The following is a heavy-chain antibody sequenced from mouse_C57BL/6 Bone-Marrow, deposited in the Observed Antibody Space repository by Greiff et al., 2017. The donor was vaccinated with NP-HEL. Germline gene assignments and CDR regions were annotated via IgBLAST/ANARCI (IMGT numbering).Heavy chain of an antibody. CDR3: ARELRRYYYAMDY. D-gene: IGHD3-2*02. V-gene: IGHV1-52*01. CDR2: IDPSDSET. CDR1: GYTFTSYW. J-gene: IGHJ4*01. Sequence: VQLQQPGAELVRPGSSVKLSCKASGYTFTSYWMHWVKQRPIHGLEWIGNIDPSDSETHYNQKFKYKATLTVDKSSSTAYIQLSSLTSEDSAVYYCARELRRYYYAMDYWGQGTSVTVAS.